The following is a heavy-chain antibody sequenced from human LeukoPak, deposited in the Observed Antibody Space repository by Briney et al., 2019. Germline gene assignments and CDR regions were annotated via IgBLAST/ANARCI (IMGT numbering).Heavy chain of an antibody. Sequence: GRSLRLSCAASGFTFSSYGMHWVRQAPGKGLEWVAVISYDGSNKYYADSVKGRFTISRDNSKNTLYLQMNSLRAEDTAVYYCAKDREKWPQWDYFDYWGQGTLVTVSS. CDR1: GFTFSSYG. J-gene: IGHJ4*02. D-gene: IGHD5-24*01. CDR3: AKDREKWPQWDYFDY. CDR2: ISYDGSNK. V-gene: IGHV3-30*18.